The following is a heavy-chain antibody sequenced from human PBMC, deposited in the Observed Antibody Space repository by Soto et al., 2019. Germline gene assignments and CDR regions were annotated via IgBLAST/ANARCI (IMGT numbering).Heavy chain of an antibody. CDR3: ARGGHGFWRVETNSYAIDV. V-gene: IGHV1-8*01. CDR1: GYDFNIYD. CDR2: MTPKRETP. Sequence: QVHLVQSGAEVKKPGASVKVSCTASGYDFNIYDIHWVRQSTGQGLEWMGWMTPKRETPGYAPKFQGSMTMTSYTSRSAVHMERSSLGSEASAVYFWARGGHGFWRVETNSYAIDVWGQGTTVLVSS. D-gene: IGHD5-12*01. J-gene: IGHJ6*02.